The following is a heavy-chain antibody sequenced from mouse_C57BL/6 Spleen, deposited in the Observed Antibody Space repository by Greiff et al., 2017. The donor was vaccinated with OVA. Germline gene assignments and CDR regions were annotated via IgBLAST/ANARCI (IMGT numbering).Heavy chain of an antibody. J-gene: IGHJ3*01. CDR1: GYTFTSYW. CDR2: IDPSDSYT. Sequence: QVQLQQPGAELVMPGASVKLSCKASGYTFTSYWMHWVKQRPGQGLEWIGEIDPSDSYTNYNQKFKGKSTLTVDKSSSTAYMQLSSLTSEDSAVYYCARSDLPGPWFAYWGQGTLVTVSA. V-gene: IGHV1-69*01. CDR3: ARSDLPGPWFAY.